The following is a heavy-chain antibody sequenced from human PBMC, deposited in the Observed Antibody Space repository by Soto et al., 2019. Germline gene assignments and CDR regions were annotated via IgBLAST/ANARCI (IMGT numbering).Heavy chain of an antibody. V-gene: IGHV4-59*08. J-gene: IGHJ4*02. CDR3: ARRSYYSGYETYDY. CDR2: IYYSGST. CDR1: GGSISSYY. Sequence: PSETLSLTCTVSGGSISSYYWSWIRQPPGKGLEWIGYIYYSGSTNYNPSLKSRVTISVDTSKNQFSLKLSSVTAADTAVYYCARRSYYSGYETYDYRGQGTLVTVSS. D-gene: IGHD5-12*01.